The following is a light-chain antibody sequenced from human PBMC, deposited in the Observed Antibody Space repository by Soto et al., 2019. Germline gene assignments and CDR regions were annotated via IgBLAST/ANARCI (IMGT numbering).Light chain of an antibody. CDR2: GNS. CDR1: SSNIGAGYD. CDR3: QSYDSRLSVV. J-gene: IGLJ2*01. Sequence: QSVLTQPPSVSGAPGQRVTISCTGSSSNIGAGYDVHWYQQLPGPAPKLLIYGNSNRPSGVPDRFSGSKSGTSASLAITGLQAEEEADYYCQSYDSRLSVVFGGGTKLTVL. V-gene: IGLV1-40*01.